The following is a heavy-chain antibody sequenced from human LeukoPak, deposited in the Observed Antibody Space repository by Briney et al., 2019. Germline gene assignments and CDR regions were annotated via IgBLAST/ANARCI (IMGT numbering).Heavy chain of an antibody. CDR3: ATDSDTSSGCFDY. J-gene: IGHJ4*02. Sequence: ASVKVSCKVSGYTLTELSMHWVRQAPGKGLEWMGGFDPEDGETIYAQKFQGRVTMTEDTSTDTAYMDLSSLRSEDTAVYSCATDSDTSSGCFDYWGQGTLVTVSS. CDR1: GYTLTELS. V-gene: IGHV1-24*01. D-gene: IGHD6-19*01. CDR2: FDPEDGET.